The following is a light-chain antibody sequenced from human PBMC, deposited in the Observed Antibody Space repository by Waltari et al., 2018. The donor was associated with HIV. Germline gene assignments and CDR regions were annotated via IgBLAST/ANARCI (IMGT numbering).Light chain of an antibody. CDR2: GAS. V-gene: IGKV3-11*01. CDR3: QQRSNWLSLS. Sequence: EIVLTQSTATLSLSPGERATLSCRASQSVSTYLAWYQQRPGQAPRLLIYGASNRATGIPVRFSGSGSGTDFTLTISSLEPEDFAVYYCQQRSNWLSLSFGGGTKVEIK. J-gene: IGKJ4*01. CDR1: QSVSTY.